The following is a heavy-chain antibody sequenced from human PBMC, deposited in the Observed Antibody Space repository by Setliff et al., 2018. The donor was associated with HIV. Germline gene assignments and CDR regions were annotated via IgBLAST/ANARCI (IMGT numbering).Heavy chain of an antibody. Sequence: SETLSLTCTVSGGSVSSGSYYWSWIRQPAGKGLEWIGRIYTSGSTYYNPSLKSRVTISVDTSKNQFSLKLTSVTAADTAIYYCARGRDYTGSWFRPFYLDFWGHGNLVTV. V-gene: IGHV4-61*02. J-gene: IGHJ4*01. CDR3: ARGRDYTGSWFRPFYLDF. CDR1: GGSVSSGSYY. CDR2: IYTSGST. D-gene: IGHD3-3*01.